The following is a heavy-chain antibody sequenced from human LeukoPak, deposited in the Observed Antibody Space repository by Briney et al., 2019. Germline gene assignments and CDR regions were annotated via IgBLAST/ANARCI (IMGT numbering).Heavy chain of an antibody. CDR3: ARDSLYGVVDY. Sequence: GASVKVSCKTSGYTFTSYYIHWVRQAPGQGLEWMGIINPSGGSTSYAQKFQGRVTMTRDTSTSTVYMYLSSLRSEDTAVYYYARDSLYGVVDYWGQGTLVTVSS. J-gene: IGHJ4*02. CDR1: GYTFTSYY. D-gene: IGHD4-17*01. CDR2: INPSGGST. V-gene: IGHV1-46*01.